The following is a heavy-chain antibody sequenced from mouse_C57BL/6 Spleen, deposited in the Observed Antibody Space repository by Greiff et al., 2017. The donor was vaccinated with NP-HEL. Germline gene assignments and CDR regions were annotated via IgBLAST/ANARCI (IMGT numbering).Heavy chain of an antibody. Sequence: DVMLVESGGGLVQPGGSLSLSCAASGFTFTDYYMSWVRQPPGKALEWLGFIRNKANGYTTEYSASVKGRFTISRDNSQSILYLQMNALGAEDSATYYCARYTGLRDWGQGTLVTVSA. V-gene: IGHV7-3*01. CDR2: IRNKANGYTT. D-gene: IGHD2-4*01. J-gene: IGHJ3*01. CDR1: GFTFTDYY. CDR3: ARYTGLRD.